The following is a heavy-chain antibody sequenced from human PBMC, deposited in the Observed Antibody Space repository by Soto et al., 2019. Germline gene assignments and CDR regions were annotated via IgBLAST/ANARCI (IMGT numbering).Heavy chain of an antibody. J-gene: IGHJ5*02. D-gene: IGHD3-22*01. CDR3: ARRVTMIDDP. Sequence: LVKVSCKASGGTFSSYAISWVRQAPGQGLEWMGGIIPIFGTANYAQKFQGRVTITADESTSTAYMELSSLRSEDTAVYYCARRVTMIDDPWGQGTLVTVSS. CDR1: GGTFSSYA. CDR2: IIPIFGTA. V-gene: IGHV1-69*13.